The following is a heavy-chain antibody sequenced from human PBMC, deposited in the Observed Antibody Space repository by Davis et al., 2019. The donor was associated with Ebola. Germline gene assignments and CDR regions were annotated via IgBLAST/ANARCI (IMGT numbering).Heavy chain of an antibody. D-gene: IGHD3-3*01. CDR2: VIAIANLQ. Sequence: AASVKVSCKASGGIFSTYKISWVRQAPGQGLEWMGRVIAIANLQNYAPKFGGRVTITADKSSSTVYMELRSLRSDDTAVYYCARQRISIFGVAPTFDFWGQGALVTVSS. CDR3: ARQRISIFGVAPTFDF. V-gene: IGHV1-69*02. J-gene: IGHJ4*02. CDR1: GGIFSTYK.